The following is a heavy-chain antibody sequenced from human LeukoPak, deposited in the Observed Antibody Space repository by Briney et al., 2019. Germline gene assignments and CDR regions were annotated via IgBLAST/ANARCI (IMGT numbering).Heavy chain of an antibody. D-gene: IGHD3-3*01. CDR1: GFTFSSYE. CDR2: ISSSGSTI. Sequence: GGSLRLSCAASGFTFSSYEMNWVRQAPGKGLEWVSYISSSGSTIYYADSVKGRFTISRDNSKNSLYLQMNSLRAEDTAFYYCARHDFWSGFKGGDYWGQGTLVTVSS. J-gene: IGHJ4*02. V-gene: IGHV3-48*03. CDR3: ARHDFWSGFKGGDY.